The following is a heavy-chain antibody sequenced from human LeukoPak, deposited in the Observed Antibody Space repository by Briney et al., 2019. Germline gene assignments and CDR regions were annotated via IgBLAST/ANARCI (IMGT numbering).Heavy chain of an antibody. V-gene: IGHV3-21*04. J-gene: IGHJ3*02. D-gene: IGHD5-18*01. CDR3: ARDRGYSYGSAFDI. CDR2: ISSSSSYI. CDR1: GFTFSSYS. Sequence: GGSLRLSCAASGFTFSSYSMNWVRQAPGKGLEWVSSISSSSSYIYYADSVKGRFTISRDNAKNSLYLQMNSLRAEDTAVYYCARDRGYSYGSAFDIWGQGTMVTVSS.